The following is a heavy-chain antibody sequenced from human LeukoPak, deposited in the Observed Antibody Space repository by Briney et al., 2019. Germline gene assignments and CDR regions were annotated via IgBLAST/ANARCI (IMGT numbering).Heavy chain of an antibody. CDR2: IYYSGKT. J-gene: IGHJ1*01. V-gene: IGHV4-39*01. Sequence: SETLSLTCTVSGGSISSSAYDWGWVRQPPGKGLEWIGSIYYSGKTNYNPSLKSRVTISIDTSKNQFSLKLNSVTAADTAMYYCARLRVPTTLSGGYFQHWGQGTLVTVSS. CDR3: ARLRVPTTLSGGYFQH. CDR1: GGSISSSAYD. D-gene: IGHD2-2*01.